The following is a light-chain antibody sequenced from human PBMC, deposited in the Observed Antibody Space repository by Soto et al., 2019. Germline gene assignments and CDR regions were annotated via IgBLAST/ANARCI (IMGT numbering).Light chain of an antibody. V-gene: IGLV3-21*04. CDR1: NIGSKS. CDR2: YDN. Sequence: YELTQPPSVSVAPGKTARITCGGNNIGSKSVHWYQQKPGQAPRLVISYDNDRPSGIPERFSGSDSGNTATLTISRVEVGDEADYYCQVWDSSSDHVVFGGGTKLTVL. J-gene: IGLJ3*02. CDR3: QVWDSSSDHVV.